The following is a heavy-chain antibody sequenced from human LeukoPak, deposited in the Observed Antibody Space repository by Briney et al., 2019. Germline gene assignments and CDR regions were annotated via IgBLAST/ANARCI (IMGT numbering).Heavy chain of an antibody. J-gene: IGHJ5*02. D-gene: IGHD5-24*01. CDR2: ITNNGGNT. Sequence: GGSLRLSCAASGFTFTSYAMHWVRQAPGKGLEYVSAITNNGGNTYYANSVKGRFTISRDNSKNTLYLQMGSLRTEDMAVYYCARESRGGDGYNPWGQGTLVTVSS. CDR3: ARESRGGDGYNP. V-gene: IGHV3-64*01. CDR1: GFTFTSYA.